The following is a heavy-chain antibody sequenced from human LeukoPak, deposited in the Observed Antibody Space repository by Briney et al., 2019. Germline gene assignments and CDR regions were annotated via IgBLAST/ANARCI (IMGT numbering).Heavy chain of an antibody. CDR3: AREAVAGEYFQH. CDR2: IIPIFGIA. J-gene: IGHJ1*01. V-gene: IGHV1-69*04. Sequence: SVKVSCKASGGTFSSYAISWVRQALGQGLEWMGRIIPIFGIANYAQKFQGRVTITADKSTSTAYMELSSLRSEDTAVYYCAREAVAGEYFQHWGQGTLVTVSS. D-gene: IGHD6-19*01. CDR1: GGTFSSYA.